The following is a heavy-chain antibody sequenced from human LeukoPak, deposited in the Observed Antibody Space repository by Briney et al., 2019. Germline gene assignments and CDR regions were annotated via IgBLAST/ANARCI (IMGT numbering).Heavy chain of an antibody. CDR2: IYYSGST. V-gene: IGHV4-59*01. J-gene: IGHJ4*02. CDR1: GGSISSYY. CDR3: ARSGDSSGYYLFDY. Sequence: SETLSLTCTVSGGSISSYYWSWIPQPPGKGLEWIGYIYYSGSTNYNPSLKSRVTISVDTSKNQFSLKLSSVTAADTAVYYCARSGDSSGYYLFDYWGQGTLVTVSS. D-gene: IGHD3-22*01.